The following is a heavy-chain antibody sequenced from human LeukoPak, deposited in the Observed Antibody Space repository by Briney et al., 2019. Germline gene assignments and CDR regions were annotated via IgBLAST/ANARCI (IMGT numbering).Heavy chain of an antibody. D-gene: IGHD4-17*01. V-gene: IGHV1-69*01. CDR1: GGTFSSSA. CDR2: IIPIFGTV. CDR3: ARGAVGYGDSYNYYNMDV. Sequence: SVKVSCKASGGTFSSSAISWVRQAPGQGLEWMGGIIPIFGTVDYAQKFQGRATITADESTSTAYMEVSSLRSEDTAAYYCARGAVGYGDSYNYYNMDVWGQGTTVTVSS. J-gene: IGHJ6*02.